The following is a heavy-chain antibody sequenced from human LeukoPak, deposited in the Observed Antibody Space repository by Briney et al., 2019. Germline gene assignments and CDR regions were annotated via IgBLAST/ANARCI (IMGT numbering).Heavy chain of an antibody. D-gene: IGHD4-17*01. V-gene: IGHV4-34*01. CDR3: ARGQTSVTTCYFDY. CDR2: INHSGST. Sequence: SGTLSLTCAIYGGSFSGYYWSWVRQPPGKGLEWMGEINHSGSTNYNPSLKSRVTISVDTSKNQFSLKLSSVTAADTAVYYCARGQTSVTTCYFDYWGQGTLVTVSS. CDR1: GGSFSGYY. J-gene: IGHJ4*02.